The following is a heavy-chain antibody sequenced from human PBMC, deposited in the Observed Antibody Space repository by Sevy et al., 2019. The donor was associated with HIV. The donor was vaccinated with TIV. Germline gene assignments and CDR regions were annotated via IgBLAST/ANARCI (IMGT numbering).Heavy chain of an antibody. CDR1: GFTFSSYG. D-gene: IGHD6-19*01. J-gene: IGHJ5*02. V-gene: IGHV3-30*18. Sequence: GGSLRLSCAASGFTFSSYGMHWVRQAPGKGLEWVAVISYDGSNKYYADSVKGGFTISRDNSKNTLYLQMNSLRAEDTAVYYCAKEPIAVAYSNWFDPWGQGTLVTVSS. CDR3: AKEPIAVAYSNWFDP. CDR2: ISYDGSNK.